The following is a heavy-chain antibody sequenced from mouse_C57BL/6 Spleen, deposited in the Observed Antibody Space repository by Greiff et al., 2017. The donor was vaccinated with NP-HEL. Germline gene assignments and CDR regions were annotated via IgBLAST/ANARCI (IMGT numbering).Heavy chain of an antibody. J-gene: IGHJ2*01. Sequence: QVQLQQPGAELVKPGASVKLSCKASGYTFTSYWMQWVKQRPGQGLEWIGEIDPSDSYTNYNQKFKGKATLTVDTSSSTAYMQLSSLTSEDSAVYYCARSRWLLPYYFDYWGQGTTLTVSS. CDR2: IDPSDSYT. V-gene: IGHV1-50*01. D-gene: IGHD2-3*01. CDR1: GYTFTSYW. CDR3: ARSRWLLPYYFDY.